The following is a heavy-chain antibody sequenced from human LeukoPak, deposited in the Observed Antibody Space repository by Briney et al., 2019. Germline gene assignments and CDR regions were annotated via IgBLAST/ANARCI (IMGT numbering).Heavy chain of an antibody. CDR1: GFTFGDYA. Sequence: GGSLRLSCTASGFTFGDYAMSWFRQAPGKGLEWVGFIRSKAYGGTTEYAASVKGRFTISRDDSKSIAYLQMNSLKTEDTAVHYCTRGPIDDFWSGYPGPGVFDIWGQGTMVTVSS. J-gene: IGHJ3*02. CDR2: IRSKAYGGTT. D-gene: IGHD3-3*01. CDR3: TRGPIDDFWSGYPGPGVFDI. V-gene: IGHV3-49*03.